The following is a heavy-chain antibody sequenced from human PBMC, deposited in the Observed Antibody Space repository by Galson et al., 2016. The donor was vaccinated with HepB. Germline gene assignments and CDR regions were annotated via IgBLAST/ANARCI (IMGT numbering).Heavy chain of an antibody. CDR3: ARDAGTIFDVRNYHFDQ. V-gene: IGHV3-30*03. CDR2: ISKDGSDD. Sequence: SLRLSCAASGCTVSSNYMSWVRQAPGKGLEWVTIISKDGSDDRYADSVKGRFTISRDNSKNTVFLHLDSLGTEDTGVYYCARDAGTIFDVRNYHFDQWGQGTLVSVSS. J-gene: IGHJ5*02. CDR1: GCTVSSNY. D-gene: IGHD3-3*01.